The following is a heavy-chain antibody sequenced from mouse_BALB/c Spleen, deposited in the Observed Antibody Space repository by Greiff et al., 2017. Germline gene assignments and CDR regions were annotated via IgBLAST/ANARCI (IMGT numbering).Heavy chain of an antibody. J-gene: IGHJ4*01. V-gene: IGHV5-6-3*01. CDR1: GFTFSSYG. CDR2: INSNGGST. CDR3: ARDEGGNYFYAMDY. Sequence: DVMLVESGGGLVQPGGSLKLSCAASGFTFSSYGMSWVRQTPDKRLELVATINSNGGSTYYPDSVKGRFTISRDNAKNTLYLQMSSLKSEDTAMYYCARDEGGNYFYAMDYWGQGTSVTVSS. D-gene: IGHD2-1*01.